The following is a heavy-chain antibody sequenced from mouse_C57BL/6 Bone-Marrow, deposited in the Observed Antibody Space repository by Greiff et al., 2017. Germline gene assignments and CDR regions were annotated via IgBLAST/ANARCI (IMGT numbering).Heavy chain of an antibody. CDR2: IYPRSGTT. Sequence: VQLQQSGAELARPGASVKLSCKASGYTFTSYGLSWVKQRTGQGLEWIGEIYPRSGTTYSNEKFKGKATLTADKSSSTAYMELRSLTSEDSAVYFCAWYYDYDERVGYAMDYWGQGTSVTVSS. D-gene: IGHD2-4*01. J-gene: IGHJ4*01. CDR3: AWYYDYDERVGYAMDY. CDR1: GYTFTSYG. V-gene: IGHV1-81*01.